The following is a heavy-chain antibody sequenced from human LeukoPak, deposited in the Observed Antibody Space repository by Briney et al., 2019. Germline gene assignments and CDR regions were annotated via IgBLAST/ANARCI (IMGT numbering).Heavy chain of an antibody. Sequence: GSLRLSCAASGFTFTSYAMSWIRQPPGEGLEWIGYIYYSGSTNYDPSLKSRVTISVDTSKNQFALKLSSVTAADTAVYYCARDQSGAVAGEDAFDIWGQGTMVTVSS. CDR3: ARDQSGAVAGEDAFDI. J-gene: IGHJ3*02. V-gene: IGHV4-59*01. D-gene: IGHD6-19*01. CDR2: IYYSGST. CDR1: GFTFTSYA.